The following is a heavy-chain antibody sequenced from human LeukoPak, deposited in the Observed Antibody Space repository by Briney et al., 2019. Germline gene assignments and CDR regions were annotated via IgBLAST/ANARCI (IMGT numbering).Heavy chain of an antibody. Sequence: GGSLRLSCAASGFTFSSYGMHWVRQAPGKGLEWVAFIQYDGSNKYYADSVKGRFTISRDNSKNTLYLQMNSLRAEDTAVYYCAKLPLRGSPSDHWGQGTLVTVSS. J-gene: IGHJ4*02. CDR2: IQYDGSNK. V-gene: IGHV3-30*02. CDR3: AKLPLRGSPSDH. D-gene: IGHD1-26*01. CDR1: GFTFSSYG.